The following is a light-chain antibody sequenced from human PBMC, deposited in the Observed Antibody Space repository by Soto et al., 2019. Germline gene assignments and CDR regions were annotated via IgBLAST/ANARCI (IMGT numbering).Light chain of an antibody. J-gene: IGKJ2*01. Sequence: DIQLTQPQPSLSAPVEDRVPITCRASLGVSAYLLWYQQTRGRAPKLLIYSASNLVSGVPSRFSGSGSGTNFTLTISSLQPEDFATYYCQQSYRTPHTFGQGTKLETK. CDR3: QQSYRTPHT. CDR1: LGVSAY. CDR2: SAS. V-gene: IGKV1-39*01.